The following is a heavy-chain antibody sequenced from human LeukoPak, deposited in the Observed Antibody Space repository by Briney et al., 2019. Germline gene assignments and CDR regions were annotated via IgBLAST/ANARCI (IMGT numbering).Heavy chain of an antibody. Sequence: GGSLRLSCAASGFTFSSYAMHWVRQAPGKGLEWVAVISYDGSNKYYADSVKGRFTISRDNSKNTLYLQMNSLRAEDTAVYYCASLKLAVAGPFDYWGQGTLVTVSS. CDR3: ASLKLAVAGPFDY. J-gene: IGHJ4*02. D-gene: IGHD6-19*01. CDR2: ISYDGSNK. CDR1: GFTFSSYA. V-gene: IGHV3-30*04.